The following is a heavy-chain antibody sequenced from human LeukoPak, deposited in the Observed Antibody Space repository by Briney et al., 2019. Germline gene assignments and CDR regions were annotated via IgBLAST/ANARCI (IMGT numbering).Heavy chain of an antibody. J-gene: IGHJ3*02. CDR1: GFTFSSYE. CDR3: AKIGGPLAHYYDSPSAFDI. D-gene: IGHD3-22*01. V-gene: IGHV3-48*03. CDR2: ISSSGSTI. Sequence: GGSLRLSCAASGFTFSSYEMNWVRQAPGKGLEWVSYISSSGSTIYYADSVKGRFTISRDNAKNSLYLQMNNLRAEDTAVYYCAKIGGPLAHYYDSPSAFDIWGQGTMVTVSS.